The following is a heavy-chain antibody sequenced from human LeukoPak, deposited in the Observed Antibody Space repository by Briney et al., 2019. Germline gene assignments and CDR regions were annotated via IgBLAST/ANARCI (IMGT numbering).Heavy chain of an antibody. CDR3: ARALPDYYDSSGYSDY. Sequence: ASVKVSCKASGYTFTSYGISWVRQAPGQGLGWMGWISAYNGNTNYAQKLQGRVTMTTDTSTSTAYMELRSLRSDDTAVYYCARALPDYYDSSGYSDYWGQGTLVTVSS. CDR1: GYTFTSYG. CDR2: ISAYNGNT. D-gene: IGHD3-22*01. J-gene: IGHJ4*02. V-gene: IGHV1-18*01.